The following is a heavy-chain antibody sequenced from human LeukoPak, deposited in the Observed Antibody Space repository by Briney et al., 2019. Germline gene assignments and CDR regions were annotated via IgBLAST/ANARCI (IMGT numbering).Heavy chain of an antibody. D-gene: IGHD3-16*01. J-gene: IGHJ3*02. CDR1: GGSITSDY. CDR2: IHYSGNT. V-gene: IGHV4-59*01. CDR3: ARVKLSYANDLSTFDI. Sequence: SETLSLTCTVSGGSITSDYWSWIRQPPGKGLEWIGYIHYSGNTKYNPSLKSRVTISIDTSKNQFSLKLSSVTAADTAVYYCARVKLSYANDLSTFDIWGQGTMVTVSS.